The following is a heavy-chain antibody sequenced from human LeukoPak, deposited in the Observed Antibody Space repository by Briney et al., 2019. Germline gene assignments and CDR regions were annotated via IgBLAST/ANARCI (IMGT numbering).Heavy chain of an antibody. CDR3: ARESCSGGSCYPTFDY. Sequence: SESLSLTCTVSGGSISSGSYYWGWIRQPTGQGLEGIGRIYTSESTNYNPSLKTRVTISVDTSKNQFSLKLSSVTAADTAVYYCARESCSGGSCYPTFDYWGQGTLVTVSS. V-gene: IGHV4-61*02. D-gene: IGHD2-15*01. CDR1: GGSISSGSYY. CDR2: IYTSEST. J-gene: IGHJ4*02.